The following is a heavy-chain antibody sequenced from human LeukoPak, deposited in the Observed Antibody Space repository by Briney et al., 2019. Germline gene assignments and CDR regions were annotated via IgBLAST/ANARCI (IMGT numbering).Heavy chain of an antibody. D-gene: IGHD3-10*01. J-gene: IGHJ4*02. Sequence: GGSLRLSCAASGFTFNSYSMHWVRQAPGKGLEWVAVISYDGSNKYYADSVKGRFTISRDNSKTTLYLQMNSLRAEDTAVYYCARERTYGSGSYYNVFDYWGQGTLVTVSS. CDR1: GFTFNSYS. V-gene: IGHV3-30*03. CDR2: ISYDGSNK. CDR3: ARERTYGSGSYYNVFDY.